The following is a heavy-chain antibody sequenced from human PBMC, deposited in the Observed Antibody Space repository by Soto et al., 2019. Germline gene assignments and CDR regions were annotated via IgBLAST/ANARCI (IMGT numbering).Heavy chain of an antibody. D-gene: IGHD1-26*01. Sequence: PGGSLRLSCAASGFTLRTNGMSWVRQAPGKGLECVSSIVYNGDTSYADSVKGRFTISRDISENTLYLEMNRLRAEDTAVYYCTGHGGNSYLGQGTLVTVSS. V-gene: IGHV3-23*01. CDR2: IVYNGDT. CDR3: TGHGGNSY. J-gene: IGHJ4*02. CDR1: GFTLRTNG.